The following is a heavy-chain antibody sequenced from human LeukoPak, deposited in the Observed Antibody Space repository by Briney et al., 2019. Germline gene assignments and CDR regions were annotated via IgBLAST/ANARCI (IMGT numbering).Heavy chain of an antibody. CDR2: INHSGST. CDR1: GGSFSGYY. V-gene: IGHV4-34*01. CDR3: ARHPLYYYYYMDV. Sequence: SETLSLTCAVYGGSFSGYYWSWIRQPPGKGLEWIGEINHSGSTNYNPSLKSRVTISVDTSKNQFSLKLSSVTAADTAVYYCARHPLYYYYYMDVWGKGTTVTVSS. J-gene: IGHJ6*03.